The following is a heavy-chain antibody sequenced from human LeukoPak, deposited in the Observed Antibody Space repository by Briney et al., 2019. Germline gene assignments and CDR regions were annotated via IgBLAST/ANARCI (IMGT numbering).Heavy chain of an antibody. D-gene: IGHD2-15*01. CDR3: ARWFCSGGSCYHDY. CDR1: GCTFSGYS. J-gene: IGHJ4*02. V-gene: IGHV3-21*01. Sequence: GGSLRLSCVVSGCTFSGYSMNWVRQAPGKGLEWVSSISDSSSYRYYADSVKGRFTISRDNAKNSLYQQMNSLRADDTAVYYCARWFCSGGSCYHDYWGQGTPVTVSS. CDR2: ISDSSSYR.